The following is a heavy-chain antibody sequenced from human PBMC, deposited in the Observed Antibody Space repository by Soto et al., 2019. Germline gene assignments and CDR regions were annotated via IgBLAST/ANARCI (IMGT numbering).Heavy chain of an antibody. CDR3: VRDHIYAFDM. V-gene: IGHV3-48*01. Sequence: EVHLVESGGELVQPGGSLRLSCVDSGFTFSSYSMNWVRQVPGKGLEWVSYIRGVSDVIYYADSVKGRFTISRDNARNSLSLQMNCRRAYDTAVYDCVRDHIYAFDMLGRGTMDTGSS. D-gene: IGHD2-21*01. CDR2: IRGVSDVI. CDR1: GFTFSSYS. J-gene: IGHJ3*02.